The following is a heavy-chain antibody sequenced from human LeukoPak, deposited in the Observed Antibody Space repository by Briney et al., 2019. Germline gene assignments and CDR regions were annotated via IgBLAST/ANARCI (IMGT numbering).Heavy chain of an antibody. CDR1: GLTITTYA. J-gene: IGHJ5*02. CDR2: ISDRGDST. Sequence: GGSLTLSCAASGLTITTYAMGWVRKAPGKGLEGVSVISDRGDSTHYADSVKGRFTISRDNSKNTLYLQMNSLRAEDTAVYYCAKLTYYDFWSGPNWFDPWGQGTLVTVSS. D-gene: IGHD3-3*01. CDR3: AKLTYYDFWSGPNWFDP. V-gene: IGHV3-23*01.